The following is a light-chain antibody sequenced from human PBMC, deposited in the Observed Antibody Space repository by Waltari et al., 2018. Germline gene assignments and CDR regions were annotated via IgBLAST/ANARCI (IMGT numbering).Light chain of an antibody. Sequence: DIQMTQSPSPLSASVGDRVTITCRASQGIGSLLAWYQQKPGKVPSLLIYAASTLQSGAPSRFSGSGSGTDFTLTISSLQPEDVATYYCQKYNSAPLPFGQGTKLEIK. CDR2: AAS. V-gene: IGKV1-27*01. J-gene: IGKJ2*01. CDR3: QKYNSAPLP. CDR1: QGIGSL.